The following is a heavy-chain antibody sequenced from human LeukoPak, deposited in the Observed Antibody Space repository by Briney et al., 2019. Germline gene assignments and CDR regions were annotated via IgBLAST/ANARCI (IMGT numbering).Heavy chain of an antibody. Sequence: ASVKVSCKASGYTFTGYYMHWVRQAPGQGLEWMGWINPNSGGTNYAQKFQGRVTMTRDTSISTAYMELSRLRSDDSAVYYCASRRYYYYGMDVWGQGTTVTVSS. CDR2: INPNSGGT. CDR1: GYTFTGYY. V-gene: IGHV1-2*02. CDR3: ASRRYYYYGMDV. J-gene: IGHJ6*02.